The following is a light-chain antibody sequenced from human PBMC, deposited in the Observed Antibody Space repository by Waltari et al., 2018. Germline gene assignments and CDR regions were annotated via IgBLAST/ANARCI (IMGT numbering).Light chain of an antibody. J-gene: IGKJ1*01. CDR3: QQYYTTPRT. Sequence: DIVMTQSPDSLAVSLGDRATINCKSSQSLFYSSNNKNYVAWYQQQQGQPPRWLIYWASTRESGVPGRFRGSGSGTDFTLTISSLQAEDVAVYFCQQYYTTPRTFGPGTKVEI. CDR2: WAS. CDR1: QSLFYSSNNKNY. V-gene: IGKV4-1*01.